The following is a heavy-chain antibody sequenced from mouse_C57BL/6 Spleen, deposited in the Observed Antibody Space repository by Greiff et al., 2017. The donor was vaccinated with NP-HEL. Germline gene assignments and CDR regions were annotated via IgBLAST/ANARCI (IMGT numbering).Heavy chain of an antibody. J-gene: IGHJ1*03. CDR2: INPYNGGT. V-gene: IGHV1-19*01. CDR3: ARDYGSSYVWYFEV. D-gene: IGHD1-1*01. CDR1: GYTFTDYY. Sequence: EVKLMESGPVLVKPGASVKMSCKASGYTFTDYYMNWVKQSHGKSLEWIGVINPYNGGTSYNQKFKGKATLTVDKSSSTAYMELTSLTSEDSAVYDGARDYGSSYVWYFEVWGTGTTVTVSS.